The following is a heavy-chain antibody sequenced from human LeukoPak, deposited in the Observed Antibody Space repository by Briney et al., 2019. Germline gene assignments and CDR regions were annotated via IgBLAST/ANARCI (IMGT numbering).Heavy chain of an antibody. CDR3: ARLRGYVRYYYYMDV. Sequence: PSETLSLTCAVYGGSFSGYYWSWIRQPPGKGLEWIGEINHSGSTNYNPSLKSRVTISVDTSKNQFSLKLSSVTAADTAVYYCARLRGYVRYYYYMDVWGKGTTVTVPS. J-gene: IGHJ6*03. CDR1: GGSFSGYY. D-gene: IGHD5-12*01. V-gene: IGHV4-34*01. CDR2: INHSGST.